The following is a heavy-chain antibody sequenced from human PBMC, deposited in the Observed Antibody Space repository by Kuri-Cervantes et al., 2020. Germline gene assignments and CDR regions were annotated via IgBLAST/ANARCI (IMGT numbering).Heavy chain of an antibody. Sequence: GESLKISCAASGFTFSSYAMSWVRQAPGEGLEWVAVISYDGSNKYYADSVKGRFTISRDNSKNTLYLQMNSLRAEDTAVYYCARDSQQLVRAFDIWGQGTMVTVSS. CDR2: ISYDGSNK. CDR1: GFTFSSYA. D-gene: IGHD6-13*01. CDR3: ARDSQQLVRAFDI. V-gene: IGHV3-30-3*01. J-gene: IGHJ3*02.